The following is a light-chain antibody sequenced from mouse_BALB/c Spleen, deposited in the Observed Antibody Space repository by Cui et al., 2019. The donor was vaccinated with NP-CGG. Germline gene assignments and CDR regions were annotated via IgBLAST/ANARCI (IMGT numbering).Light chain of an antibody. J-gene: IGLJ1*01. CDR3: ALWYSNHWV. V-gene: IGLV1*01. CDR1: TGAVTTSNY. CDR2: GTN. Sequence: QAVVTQEGALTTPPGETVTLTCRSSTGAVTTSNYANWVQEKPDHLFTGLIGGTNNRPPGVPARFSGSLIGDKAALTITGAQTEDEAIYFCALWYSNHWVFGGGTKLTVL.